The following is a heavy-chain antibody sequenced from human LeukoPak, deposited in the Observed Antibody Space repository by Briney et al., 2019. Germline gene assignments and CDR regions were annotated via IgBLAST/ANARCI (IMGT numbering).Heavy chain of an antibody. CDR1: GYTFTNYD. Sequence: ASVKVSCKASGYTFTNYDFSWVRQAPGQGLEWMGWISTYSGSTNYAQKLQGRVTMTTDTSTSTAYMELRSLRSDDTAVYYCARRYYYDSSGEKGLDYWGQGTLVTVSS. CDR2: ISTYSGST. V-gene: IGHV1-18*01. CDR3: ARRYYYDSSGEKGLDY. D-gene: IGHD3-22*01. J-gene: IGHJ4*02.